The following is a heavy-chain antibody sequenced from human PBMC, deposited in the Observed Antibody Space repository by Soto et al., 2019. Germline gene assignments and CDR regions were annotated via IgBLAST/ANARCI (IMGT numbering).Heavy chain of an antibody. CDR1: GGSISTYY. Sequence: SETLSLTCTVSGGSISTYYWSWIRQPPGKGLEWIGYIYYSGSTNYKPSLKSRVTISLDTSKNQFSLKLSSVTAADTAVYYCERAWWELPYAFDIWGHGTMVTV. CDR2: IYYSGST. CDR3: ERAWWELPYAFDI. V-gene: IGHV4-59*01. D-gene: IGHD1-26*01. J-gene: IGHJ3*02.